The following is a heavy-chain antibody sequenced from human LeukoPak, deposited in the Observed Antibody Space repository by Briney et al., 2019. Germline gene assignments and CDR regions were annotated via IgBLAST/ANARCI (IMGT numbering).Heavy chain of an antibody. Sequence: GGSLRLSCAASGFTFNTYGMHWVRQAPGKGLEWVAVIWYDGSNKYYADSVKGRFTISRDNSKNTLYLQMNSLRAEDTAVYYCARGEYSSSSGFDYWGRGTLATVSS. CDR2: IWYDGSNK. CDR3: ARGEYSSSSGFDY. CDR1: GFTFNTYG. J-gene: IGHJ4*02. D-gene: IGHD6-6*01. V-gene: IGHV3-33*01.